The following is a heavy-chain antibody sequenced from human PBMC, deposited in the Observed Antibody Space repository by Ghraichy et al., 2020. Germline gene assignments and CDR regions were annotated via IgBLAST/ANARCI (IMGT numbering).Heavy chain of an antibody. CDR3: ARLPMD. Sequence: SQTLSLTCTVSGDSISSSDYYWGWILQPPGKGLEWIGSILHSGSTYYNASFESRVTIFVDMSKNQLSLKLTSVTAADTAVYYCARLPMDWGQGALVTVSS. V-gene: IGHV4-39*01. D-gene: IGHD2-8*01. CDR1: GDSISSSDYY. J-gene: IGHJ4*02. CDR2: ILHSGST.